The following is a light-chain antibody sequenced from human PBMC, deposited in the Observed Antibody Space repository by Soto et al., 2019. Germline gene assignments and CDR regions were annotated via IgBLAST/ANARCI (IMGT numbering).Light chain of an antibody. CDR1: QSISSY. CDR2: AAS. Sequence: DIQMTQSPSSLSASVGDRVTITCRASQSISSYLNWYQQKPGKAPKLLIYAASSLQSGVPSRLSGSGSGTEFTLTIRSLQPDDFATYYCQQYNSYSTFGQGTKVDIK. CDR3: QQYNSYST. J-gene: IGKJ1*01. V-gene: IGKV1-39*01.